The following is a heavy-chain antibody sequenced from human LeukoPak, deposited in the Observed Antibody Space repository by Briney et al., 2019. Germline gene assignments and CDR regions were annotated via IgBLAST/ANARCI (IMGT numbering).Heavy chain of an antibody. Sequence: GGSLRLSCAASGFTFSRYWMSWVRQAPGKGLEWVANIKQDGSEKYYVDSVKGRFTISRDNAKNSLFLQMNNLRAEDTAVYYCATRSGWRFDYWGQGTLVTVSS. CDR1: GFTFSRYW. CDR2: IKQDGSEK. V-gene: IGHV3-7*03. D-gene: IGHD6-19*01. J-gene: IGHJ4*02. CDR3: ATRSGWRFDY.